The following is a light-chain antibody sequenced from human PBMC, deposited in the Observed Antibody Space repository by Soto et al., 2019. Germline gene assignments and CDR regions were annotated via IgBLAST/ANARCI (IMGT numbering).Light chain of an antibody. J-gene: IGLJ2*01. Sequence: QSALTQPASVSGSPGQSITTSCTGTSSDVGGYNYVSWYQQHPGKAPKLMIYEVNNRPSGVSNRFSGSKSGNTASLTISGLQAEDEADYYCSSYTSSSTLFGGGTKLTVL. V-gene: IGLV2-14*01. CDR3: SSYTSSSTL. CDR2: EVN. CDR1: SSDVGGYNY.